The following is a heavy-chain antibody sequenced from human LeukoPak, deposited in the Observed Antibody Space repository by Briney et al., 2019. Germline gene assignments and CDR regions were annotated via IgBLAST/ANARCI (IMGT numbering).Heavy chain of an antibody. CDR1: GFTFSSYW. CDR2: IKQDGSEK. V-gene: IGHV3-7*01. D-gene: IGHD2-2*01. J-gene: IGHJ1*01. CDR3: ATYSSSNGREFQY. Sequence: GGSLRLSCAASGFTFSSYWMTWARQYPGKGLEWVANIKQDGSEKYYVDSVKGRFTISRDNAKNSLYLQMNSLRAEDTAVYYCATYSSSNGREFQYWGQGTLVTVSS.